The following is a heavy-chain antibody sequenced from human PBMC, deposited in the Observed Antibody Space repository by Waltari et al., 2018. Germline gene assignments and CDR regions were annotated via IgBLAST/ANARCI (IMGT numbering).Heavy chain of an antibody. CDR1: GGTFRSYA. V-gene: IGHV1-69*04. CDR2: IIPMLRIR. J-gene: IGHJ6*03. CDR3: ARTVTPGDYYYYYMDV. Sequence: QVQLVQSGAEVKKPGSSVKVSCKASGGTFRSYAISWVRQAPGQGLEWMGGIIPMLRIRNYAHKFQGKVTITADESTSTAYMELRSLRSEDTAVYYCARTVTPGDYYYYYMDVWGKGTTVTVSS. D-gene: IGHD4-17*01.